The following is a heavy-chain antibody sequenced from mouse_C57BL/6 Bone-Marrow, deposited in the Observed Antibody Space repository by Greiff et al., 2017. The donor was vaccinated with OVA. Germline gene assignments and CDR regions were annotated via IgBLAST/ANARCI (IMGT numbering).Heavy chain of an antibody. Sequence: QVQLKQSGPELVKPGASVKISCKASGYAFSSSWMNWVKQRPGKGLEWIGRIYPGDGDTNYNGKFKGKATLTADKSSSTAYMQLSSLTSEDSAVYFCARSRDGYPRLGFAYWGQGTLVTVSA. J-gene: IGHJ3*01. D-gene: IGHD2-3*01. V-gene: IGHV1-82*01. CDR1: GYAFSSSW. CDR3: ARSRDGYPRLGFAY. CDR2: IYPGDGDT.